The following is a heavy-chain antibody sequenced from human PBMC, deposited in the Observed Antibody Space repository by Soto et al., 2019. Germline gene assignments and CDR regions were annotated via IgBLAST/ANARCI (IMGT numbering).Heavy chain of an antibody. D-gene: IGHD4-4*01. CDR2: IYYSGTT. V-gene: IGHV4-31*11. CDR3: AHTSYSNGFGY. J-gene: IGHJ4*02. CDR1: GVSISTADYY. Sequence: PSETLSLTCAVTGVSISTADYYWSWIRHHPGKGLEWIGYIYYSGTTYYYPSLESRLTISLDTSKNEFSLSLSSVTDADTAVYYCAHTSYSNGFGYWGQGTLVTVSS.